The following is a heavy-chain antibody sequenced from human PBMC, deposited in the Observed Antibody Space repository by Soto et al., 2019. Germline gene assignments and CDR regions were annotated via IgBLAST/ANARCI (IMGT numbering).Heavy chain of an antibody. V-gene: IGHV3-74*01. Sequence: GGSLRLSCAASGFTFSSYWMHWVRQAPGKGLVWVSRINSDGSSTSYADSVKGRFTISRDNAKNTLYLQMNSLRAEDTAVYYCARGDCGGDCYRTAVGVVLPYWGQGTLVTVSS. CDR2: INSDGSST. CDR1: GFTFSSYW. J-gene: IGHJ4*02. D-gene: IGHD2-21*01. CDR3: ARGDCGGDCYRTAVGVVLPY.